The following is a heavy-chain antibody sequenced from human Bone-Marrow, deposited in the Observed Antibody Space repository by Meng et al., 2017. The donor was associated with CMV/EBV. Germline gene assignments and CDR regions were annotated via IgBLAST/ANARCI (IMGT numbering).Heavy chain of an antibody. CDR2: INPNSGGT. D-gene: IGHD3-3*01. CDR1: GYTFTGYY. Sequence: ASVKVSCKASGYTFTGYYMHWVRQAPGQGLEWMGWINPNSGGTNYAQKFQGRVTMTRDTSISTAYMELSRLRSDDTAVYYCARERFLGSGMDVWGQGTTVNVSS. J-gene: IGHJ6*02. V-gene: IGHV1-2*02. CDR3: ARERFLGSGMDV.